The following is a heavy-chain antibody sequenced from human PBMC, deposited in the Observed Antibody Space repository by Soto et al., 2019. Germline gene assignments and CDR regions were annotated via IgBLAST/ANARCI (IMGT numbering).Heavy chain of an antibody. D-gene: IGHD3-10*01. V-gene: IGHV3-49*04. J-gene: IGHJ4*02. CDR1: GFTFGDYA. CDR3: TRVYYYGSGSYYY. Sequence: DVQLVESGGGLVQPGRSLRLSCTASGFTFGDYAMSWVRQAPGKGLEWVGFIRSKAYGGTTEYAASVKGRFTISRDDSKSIAYLQMNSLKTEDTAVYYCTRVYYYGSGSYYYWGQGTLVTVSS. CDR2: IRSKAYGGTT.